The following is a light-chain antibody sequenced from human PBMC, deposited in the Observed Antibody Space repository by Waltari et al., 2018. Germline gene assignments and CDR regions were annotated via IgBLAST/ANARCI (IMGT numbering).Light chain of an antibody. CDR3: QESYSIPPWT. J-gene: IGKJ1*01. CDR1: QSVGSY. V-gene: IGKV1-39*01. CDR2: AAS. Sequence: DIQTTQSPSSLSASVGDTVTITCRTSQSVGSYLNWYQQRPGQAPTLLTYAASVLMSCGPSRCRASGSGTHFTLTINSLQPEDFATYFCQESYSIPPWTFGQGTKVEI.